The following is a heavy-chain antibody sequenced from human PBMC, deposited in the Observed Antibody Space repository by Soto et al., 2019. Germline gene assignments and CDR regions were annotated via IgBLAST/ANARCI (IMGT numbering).Heavy chain of an antibody. CDR1: GFTFHNYW. V-gene: IGHV3-7*01. J-gene: IGHJ4*02. CDR3: ARENYFDY. CDR2: IKPDGSEK. Sequence: PVGPLRLSCTASGFTFHNYWMRWVRQTPDKGLEWVANIKPDGSEKYYVDSVKGRFTISRDNAKNSLYLQMNSLRAEDTAVYYCARENYFDYWGQGALVTVSS.